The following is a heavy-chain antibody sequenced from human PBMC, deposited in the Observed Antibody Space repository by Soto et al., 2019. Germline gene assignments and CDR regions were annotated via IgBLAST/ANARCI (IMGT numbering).Heavy chain of an antibody. V-gene: IGHV4-31*03. D-gene: IGHD3-22*01. CDR3: ARVDSSGYYGFNY. J-gene: IGHJ4*02. CDR2: IYYSGST. Sequence: QVQLQESGPGLVKPSQTLSLTCTVSGGSISSGGYYWSWIRQHPGKGLEGIGYIYYSGSTYYNPSLNSRVTISVDTSKNQFSLKLSSVTAADTAVYYCARVDSSGYYGFNYWGQGTLVTVSS. CDR1: GGSISSGGYY.